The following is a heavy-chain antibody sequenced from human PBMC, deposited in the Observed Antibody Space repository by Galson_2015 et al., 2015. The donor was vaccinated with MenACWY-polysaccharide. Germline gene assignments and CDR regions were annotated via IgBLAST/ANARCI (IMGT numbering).Heavy chain of an antibody. V-gene: IGHV3-30-3*01. Sequence: SLRLSCAASGFTFSSYAMHWVRQAPGKGLEWVAVISYDGSNKYYADSVKGRFTISRDNSKNTLYLQMNGLRSEDTAVYYCASLGFVGDNWFDPWGQGTLVTVSS. CDR1: GFTFSSYA. J-gene: IGHJ5*02. D-gene: IGHD2-15*01. CDR3: ASLGFVGDNWFDP. CDR2: ISYDGSNK.